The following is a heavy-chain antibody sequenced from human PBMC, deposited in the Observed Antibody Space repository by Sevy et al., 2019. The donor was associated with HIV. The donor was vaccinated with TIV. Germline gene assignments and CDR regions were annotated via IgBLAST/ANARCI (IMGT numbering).Heavy chain of an antibody. D-gene: IGHD5-18*01. J-gene: IGHJ4*02. CDR1: GGSINSGGYY. CDR2: IYYSGSV. CDR3: ARAPPDTVRDPYYVDY. Sequence: SETLSLTCTVSGGSINSGGYYWSWIRQHPGKGLEWIGYIYYSGSVYYNPSLKSRVTISVDTPKKNQFSLKLRSVTAADTAMYYCARAPPDTVRDPYYVDYWGQGTPVTVSS. V-gene: IGHV4-31*03.